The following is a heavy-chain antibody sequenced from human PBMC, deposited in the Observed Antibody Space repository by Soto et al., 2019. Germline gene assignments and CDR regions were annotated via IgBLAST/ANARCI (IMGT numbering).Heavy chain of an antibody. J-gene: IGHJ5*02. V-gene: IGHV4-39*01. CDR1: GGSISSSSYY. Sequence: SETLSLTCTVSGGSISSSSYYWGWIRQPPGKGLEWIGSIYYSGSTYYNPSLKSRVTISVDTSKNQFSLKLSSVTAADTAVYYCARRSTVTPRGSVDPWGQGTLVTVSS. CDR2: IYYSGST. D-gene: IGHD4-17*01. CDR3: ARRSTVTPRGSVDP.